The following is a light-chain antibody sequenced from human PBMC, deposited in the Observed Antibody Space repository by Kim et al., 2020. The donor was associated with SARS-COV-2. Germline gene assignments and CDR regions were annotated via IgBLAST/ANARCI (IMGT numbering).Light chain of an antibody. Sequence: GQSITISCIGTSSDVGRYNLVSWYQQHPGKAPKLMIFEVSKWPSGVSNRFSGSKSGNTASLTISGLRAEDEADYYCCSYAGSSALVFGGGTQLTVL. CDR1: SSDVGRYNL. V-gene: IGLV2-23*02. CDR3: CSYAGSSALV. CDR2: EVS. J-gene: IGLJ3*02.